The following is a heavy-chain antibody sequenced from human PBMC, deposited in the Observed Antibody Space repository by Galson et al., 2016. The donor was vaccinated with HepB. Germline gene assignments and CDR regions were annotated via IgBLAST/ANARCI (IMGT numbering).Heavy chain of an antibody. Sequence: PALVKPTQTLTLTCTFSGFSLPTSGVCVSWIRQPPGKALEWLALIDWDDGKYYSTSLKTRLTISKDTSKNQVVLTMTNMDPVDTATYYCARMLSSSNWFDPWGQGTLVTVSS. D-gene: IGHD3-16*02. CDR3: ARMLSSSNWFDP. J-gene: IGHJ5*02. V-gene: IGHV2-70*01. CDR2: IDWDDGK. CDR1: GFSLPTSGVC.